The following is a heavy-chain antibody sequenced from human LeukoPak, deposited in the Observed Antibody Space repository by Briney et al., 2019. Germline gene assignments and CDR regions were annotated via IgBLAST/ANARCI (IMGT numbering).Heavy chain of an antibody. CDR3: ARRGDSSSWLVYWFDP. D-gene: IGHD6-13*01. Sequence: PSETLSLTCTVSGGSISSYYWSWIRQPPGKGLEWIGSIYYSGSTYYNPSLKSRVTISVDTSKNQFSLKLSSVTAADTAVYYCARRGDSSSWLVYWFDPWGQGTLVSVSS. CDR1: GGSISSYY. CDR2: IYYSGST. J-gene: IGHJ5*02. V-gene: IGHV4-59*05.